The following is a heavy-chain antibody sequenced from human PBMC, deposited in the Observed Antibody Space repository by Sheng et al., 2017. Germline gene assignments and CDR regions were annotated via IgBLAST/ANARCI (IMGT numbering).Heavy chain of an antibody. CDR2: IYTSGST. D-gene: IGHD6-13*01. V-gene: IGHV4-4*07. CDR3: ARESGAAAGTPDYYYYGMDV. CDR1: GGSISSYY. J-gene: IGHJ6*02. Sequence: QVQLQESGPGLVKPSETLSLTCTVSGGSISSYYWSWIRQPAGKGLEWIGRIYTSGSTNYNPSLKSRVTMSVDTSKNQFSLKLSSVTAADTAVYYCARESGAAAGTPDYYYYGMDVWGQGTTVTVSS.